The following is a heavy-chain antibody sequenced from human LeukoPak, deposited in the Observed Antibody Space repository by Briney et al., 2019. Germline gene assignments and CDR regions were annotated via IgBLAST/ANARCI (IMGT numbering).Heavy chain of an antibody. CDR2: ISGSGGST. V-gene: IGHV3-23*01. CDR1: GCTLSSYA. CDR3: AKGGSTMTTVNNWFDP. Sequence: PGWSLTLTCAASGCTLSSYAMSWVRQAPGKGVEWVSAISGSGGSTYYADSVKGRFTISRDNSKNTLYLQMNSLRAEDTAVYYCAKGGSTMTTVNNWFDPWGQGTLVTVSS. D-gene: IGHD4-17*01. J-gene: IGHJ5*02.